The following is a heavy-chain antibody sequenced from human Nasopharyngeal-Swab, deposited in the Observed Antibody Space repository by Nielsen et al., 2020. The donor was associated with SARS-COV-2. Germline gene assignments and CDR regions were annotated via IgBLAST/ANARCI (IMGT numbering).Heavy chain of an antibody. J-gene: IGHJ4*02. Sequence: SVKVSCKASGGTFSSFPINWVRQAPGQGLEWMGRTIPFLGIANYAWNLRGRVTITADKSTSTAYMELSSLRSEDTAVYYCATEDTAMATFNYFDQWGQGILVTVSS. V-gene: IGHV1-69*04. CDR1: GGTFSSFP. D-gene: IGHD5-18*01. CDR3: ATEDTAMATFNYFDQ. CDR2: TIPFLGIA.